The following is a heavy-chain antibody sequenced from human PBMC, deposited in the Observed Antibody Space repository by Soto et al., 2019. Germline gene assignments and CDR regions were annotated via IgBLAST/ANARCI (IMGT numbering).Heavy chain of an antibody. CDR1: GGSISSGGYY. D-gene: IGHD4-4*01. J-gene: IGHJ6*02. V-gene: IGHV4-31*03. CDR2: IYYSGST. Sequence: QVQLQESGPGLVKPSQTLSLTCIVSGGSISSGGYYWSWIRQHPGKGLEWIGYIYYSGSTYYNPSRSGRVTISVDTVESQFSLGLSSVTAADTAVYYCARLDYSNYYYGMDVWGQGTTVTVSS. CDR3: ARLDYSNYYYGMDV.